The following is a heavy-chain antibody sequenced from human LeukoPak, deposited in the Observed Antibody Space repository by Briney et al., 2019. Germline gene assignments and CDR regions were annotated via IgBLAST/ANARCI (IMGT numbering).Heavy chain of an antibody. CDR1: GGSISSYY. Sequence: GSLSLTCTVAGGSISSYYWSWIRQPPGKGLEWIGYIYYSGSTNYNPSLKSRVTISVDTSKNQFSLKLSPVTAADTAVYYCARVRGGTNWIDYWGQGTLVTVSS. D-gene: IGHD1-1*01. CDR3: ARVRGGTNWIDY. J-gene: IGHJ4*02. CDR2: IYYSGST. V-gene: IGHV4-59*01.